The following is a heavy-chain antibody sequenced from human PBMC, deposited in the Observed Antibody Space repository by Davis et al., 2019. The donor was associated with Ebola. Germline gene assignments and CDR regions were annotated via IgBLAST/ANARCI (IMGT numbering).Heavy chain of an antibody. CDR3: ARDRPPDYGDHYNREYYFDY. J-gene: IGHJ4*02. Sequence: PSETLSLTCTVSGGSISSGSYYWSWIRQPAGKGLEWIGHIYTSGSTNYNPSLKSRVTISVDTSKNQFSLKLSSVTAADTAVYYCARDRPPDYGDHYNREYYFDYWGQGTLVTVSS. D-gene: IGHD4-17*01. V-gene: IGHV4-61*09. CDR2: IYTSGST. CDR1: GGSISSGSYY.